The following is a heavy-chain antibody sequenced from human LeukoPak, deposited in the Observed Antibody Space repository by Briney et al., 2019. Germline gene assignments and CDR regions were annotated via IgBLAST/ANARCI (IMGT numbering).Heavy chain of an antibody. CDR1: GYTFTSYG. CDR3: ARLNTAMVLYYFDY. Sequence: GASVKVSCKASGYTFTSYGISWVRPAPGQGLEWMGWISAYNGNTNYAQKLQGRVTMTTDTSTSTAYMELRSLRSDDTAVYYCARLNTAMVLYYFDYWGQGTLVTVSS. CDR2: ISAYNGNT. D-gene: IGHD5-18*01. V-gene: IGHV1-18*01. J-gene: IGHJ4*02.